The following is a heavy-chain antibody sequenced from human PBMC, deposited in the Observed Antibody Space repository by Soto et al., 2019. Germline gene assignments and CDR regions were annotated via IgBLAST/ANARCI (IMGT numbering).Heavy chain of an antibody. D-gene: IGHD1-7*01. J-gene: IGHJ6*01. CDR2: IIPIFDTA. CDR3: ARNGTLTGYTYGMDV. CDR1: GGTFSDST. Sequence: QVQLVQSGAELRKPGSSVKVSCKASGGTFSDSTINWVRQAPGQRLEWMGGIIPIFDTANYAETFQGRVTITADESTSTSFMEVSSLRSEDTAVYYCARNGTLTGYTYGMDVWGQGTMVTVSS. V-gene: IGHV1-69*01.